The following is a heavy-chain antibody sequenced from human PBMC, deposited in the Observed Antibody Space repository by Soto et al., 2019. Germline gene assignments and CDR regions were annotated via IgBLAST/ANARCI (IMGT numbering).Heavy chain of an antibody. V-gene: IGHV3-48*02. D-gene: IGHD1-26*01. CDR1: GFTFSSYS. Sequence: GGSLRLSCAASGFTFSSYSMNWVRQAPGKGLEWVSYISSDSGTIKYADSVKGRFPISRDNARNSLYLQMNSLRDAETAVYYCARDLPYSGGIGGGYYYGMDVWGQGTTVTVSS. J-gene: IGHJ6*02. CDR2: ISSDSGTI. CDR3: ARDLPYSGGIGGGYYYGMDV.